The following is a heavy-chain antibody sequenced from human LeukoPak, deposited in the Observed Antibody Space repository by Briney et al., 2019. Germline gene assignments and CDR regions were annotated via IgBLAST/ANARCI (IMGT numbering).Heavy chain of an antibody. J-gene: IGHJ6*03. V-gene: IGHV4-34*01. Sequence: SETLSLTCAVYGGSFSGYYWSWIRQPPGKGLEWIGEINHSGSTNYNPSLKSRVTISVDTSKNQFSLKLSSVTATDTAVYYCARGRRLIPFFELFPHYYYKDLLGKGTTVTVSS. D-gene: IGHD3-3*01. CDR1: GGSFSGYY. CDR3: ARGRRLIPFFELFPHYYYKDL. CDR2: INHSGST.